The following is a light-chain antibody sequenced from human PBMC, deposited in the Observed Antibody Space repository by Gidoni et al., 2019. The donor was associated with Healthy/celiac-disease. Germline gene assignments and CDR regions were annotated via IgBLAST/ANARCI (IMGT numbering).Light chain of an antibody. Sequence: DIQMTQSPSTLSASVGDRVTITCRASQSISSWLAWYQQKPGKAPKLLIYKASSLESGVPSRFSGSGSGTEFTLTISSLQPDDFATYYCQQHWTFGQXTKVEIK. V-gene: IGKV1-5*03. CDR2: KAS. CDR3: QQHWT. CDR1: QSISSW. J-gene: IGKJ1*01.